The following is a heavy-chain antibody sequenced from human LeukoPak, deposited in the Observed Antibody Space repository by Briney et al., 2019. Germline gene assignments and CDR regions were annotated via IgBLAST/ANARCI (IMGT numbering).Heavy chain of an antibody. CDR3: ARDPRRYYDSRLDY. CDR2: TYYRSKWYN. Sequence: SQTLSLTCAISGDSVSSNGAAWNWIRQSPSKGLEWLGRTYYRSKWYNDYAVSVKSRITINPDTSKNQFCLQLNSVTPEDTAVYYCARDPRRYYDSRLDYWGQGTLVTVSS. D-gene: IGHD3-22*01. J-gene: IGHJ4*02. V-gene: IGHV6-1*01. CDR1: GDSVSSNGAA.